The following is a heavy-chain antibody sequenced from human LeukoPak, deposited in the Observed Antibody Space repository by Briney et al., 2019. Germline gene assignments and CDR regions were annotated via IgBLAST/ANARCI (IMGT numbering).Heavy chain of an antibody. CDR1: GGSISSYY. CDR3: ARTLAYCGGDCPGYGMDV. D-gene: IGHD2-21*02. Sequence: PSETLSLTCTVSGGSISSYYWSWIRQPAGKGLEWIGHIYTSGSTNYNPSLKNRVTMSVDTSKIQFSLKLSSVTAADTAVYHCARTLAYCGGDCPGYGMDVWGQGTTVTVSS. V-gene: IGHV4-4*07. CDR2: IYTSGST. J-gene: IGHJ6*02.